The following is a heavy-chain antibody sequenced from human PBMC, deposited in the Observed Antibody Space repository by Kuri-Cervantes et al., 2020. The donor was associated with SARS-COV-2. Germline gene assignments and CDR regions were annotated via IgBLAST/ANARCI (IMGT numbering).Heavy chain of an antibody. Sequence: GGSLRLSCAASGFTFSSYAMSWVRQAPGKGLEWVSAISGSGGSTYYADSVKGRFTISRDNPKNTLYLQMNSPRAEDTAVYYCAKDMRGTRTYFDYWGQGTLVTVSS. V-gene: IGHV3-23*01. CDR2: ISGSGGST. CDR3: AKDMRGTRTYFDY. D-gene: IGHD1-7*01. J-gene: IGHJ4*02. CDR1: GFTFSSYA.